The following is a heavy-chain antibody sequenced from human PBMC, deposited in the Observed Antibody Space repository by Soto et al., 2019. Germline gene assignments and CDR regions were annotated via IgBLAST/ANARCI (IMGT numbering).Heavy chain of an antibody. V-gene: IGHV3-23*01. CDR1: GFTFSSYA. J-gene: IGHJ6*04. Sequence: GGSLRLSCAASGFTFSSYAMSWVRQAPGKGLEWVSAISGSGGSTYYADSVKGRFTISRDNSKNTLYLQMNSLRAEDTAVYYCAKDQTLRITIFGVVPGALDVWGKGTTVTVSS. CDR2: ISGSGGST. CDR3: AKDQTLRITIFGVVPGALDV. D-gene: IGHD3-3*01.